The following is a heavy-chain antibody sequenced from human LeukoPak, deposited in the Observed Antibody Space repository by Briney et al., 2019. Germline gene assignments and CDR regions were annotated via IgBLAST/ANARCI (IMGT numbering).Heavy chain of an antibody. V-gene: IGHV1-69*01. CDR1: GGTFSSYA. CDR2: IIPIFGTA. CDR3: ARDRVFGGGRGSRYYYYMDV. J-gene: IGHJ6*03. D-gene: IGHD2-21*01. Sequence: ASVKVSCKASGGTFSSYAISWVRQAPGQGLEWMGGIIPIFGTANYAQKFQGRVTITADESTSTAYMELSSLRSEDTAVYYCARDRVFGGGRGSRYYYYMDVWGKGTTVTISS.